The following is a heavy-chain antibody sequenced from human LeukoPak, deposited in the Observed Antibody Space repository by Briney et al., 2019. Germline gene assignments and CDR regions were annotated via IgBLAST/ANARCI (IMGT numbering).Heavy chain of an antibody. CDR2: IRYDGSNK. J-gene: IGHJ6*03. CDR3: AKDRGAFTGYYYYYLEV. V-gene: IGHV3-30*02. Sequence: GGSLRLSCAASGFTFSSYGMHWVRQAPGKGLEWVAFIRYDGSNKYYADSVKGRFTISRDNSKNTLYLQMNSLRAEETAVYYCAKDRGAFTGYYYYYLEVWGKGTTVTISS. CDR1: GFTFSSYG. D-gene: IGHD2-8*02.